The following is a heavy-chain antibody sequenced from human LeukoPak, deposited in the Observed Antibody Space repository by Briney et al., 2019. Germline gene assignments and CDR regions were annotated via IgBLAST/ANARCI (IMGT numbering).Heavy chain of an antibody. V-gene: IGHV4-34*01. Sequence: PSETLSLTCAVYGGCFSGYYWSWIRQPPGKGLEWIGEINHSGSTNYNPSLKSRVTISVDTSKNQFSLKLSSVTAADTAVYYCARRAGEWGADTAMATYYFDYWGQGTLVTVSS. J-gene: IGHJ4*02. CDR3: ARRAGEWGADTAMATYYFDY. CDR2: INHSGST. D-gene: IGHD5-18*01. CDR1: GGCFSGYY.